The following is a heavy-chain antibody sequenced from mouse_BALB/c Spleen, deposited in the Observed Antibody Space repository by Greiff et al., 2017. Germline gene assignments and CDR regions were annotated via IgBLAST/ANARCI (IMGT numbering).Heavy chain of an antibody. J-gene: IGHJ2*01. Sequence: EVMLVESGGDLVKPGGSLKLSCAASGFTFSSYGMSWVRQTPDKRLEWVATISSGGSYTYYPDSVKGRFTISRDNAKNTLYLQMSSLKSEDTAMYYCARQNDTPYCDYWGQGTTLTVSS. V-gene: IGHV5-6*01. CDR1: GFTFSSYG. D-gene: IGHD2-3*01. CDR2: ISSGGSYT. CDR3: ARQNDTPYCDY.